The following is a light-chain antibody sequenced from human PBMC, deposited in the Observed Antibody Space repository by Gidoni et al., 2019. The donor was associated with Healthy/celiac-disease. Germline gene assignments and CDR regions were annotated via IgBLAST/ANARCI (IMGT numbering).Light chain of an antibody. J-gene: IGLJ1*01. V-gene: IGLV3-1*01. CDR3: QAWDSSTGV. CDR2: QDS. CDR1: KLGDKY. Sequence: SYERTQPPSVSVPPGQTASITCSGDKLGDKYACWYQQKPGQSPVLVIYQDSKRRSGIPERFSGSNSGNTATLTISGTQAMDEADYYCQAWDSSTGVFGTGTKVTVL.